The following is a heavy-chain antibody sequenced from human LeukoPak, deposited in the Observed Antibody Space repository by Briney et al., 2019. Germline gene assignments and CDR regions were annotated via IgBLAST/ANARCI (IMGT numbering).Heavy chain of an antibody. D-gene: IGHD6-19*01. V-gene: IGHV3-30-3*01. CDR1: GFTFSSYA. CDR2: ISYDGSNK. CDR3: AKQWLVYFDY. Sequence: GGSLRPSCAASGFTFSSYAMHWVRQAPGKGLEWVAVISYDGSNKYYADSVKGRFTISRDNSKNTLYLQMNSLRAEDTAVYYCAKQWLVYFDYWGQGTLVTVSS. J-gene: IGHJ4*02.